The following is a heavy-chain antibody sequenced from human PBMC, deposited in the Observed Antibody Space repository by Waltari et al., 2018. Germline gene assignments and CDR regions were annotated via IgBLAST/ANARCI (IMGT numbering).Heavy chain of an antibody. D-gene: IGHD3-3*01. CDR3: ARRDFWSGYYNYNWFDP. J-gene: IGHJ5*02. V-gene: IGHV4-34*01. CDR1: GGSFSGYY. Sequence: QVQLQQWGAGLLKPSETLSLTCAVYGGSFSGYYWRWIRQPPGKGLEWIGEINHSGSTNDNPSCKSRVTISVDTSKNQFSLKLSSVTAADTAVYYCARRDFWSGYYNYNWFDPWGQGTLVTVSS. CDR2: INHSGST.